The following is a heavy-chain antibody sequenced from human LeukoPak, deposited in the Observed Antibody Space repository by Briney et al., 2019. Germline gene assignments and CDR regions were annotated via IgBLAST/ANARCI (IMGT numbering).Heavy chain of an antibody. Sequence: SETLSLTCTVSGGSISSGSYYWSWIRQPAGKGLEWIGRIYTSGSTNYNPSLKSRVTISVDTSKNQFSLKLCSVTAADTAVYYCARGDGYNWGTGYWGQGTLVTVSS. J-gene: IGHJ4*02. CDR1: GGSISSGSYY. CDR3: ARGDGYNWGTGY. V-gene: IGHV4-61*02. D-gene: IGHD5-24*01. CDR2: IYTSGST.